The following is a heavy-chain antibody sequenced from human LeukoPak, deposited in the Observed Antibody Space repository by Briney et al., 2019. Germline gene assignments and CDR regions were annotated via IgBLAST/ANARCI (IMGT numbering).Heavy chain of an antibody. J-gene: IGHJ4*02. CDR3: ARGLTGSRRYFDS. Sequence: PSETLSLTCAVYGGSFSGYFWSWIRQPPGKGLEWIGEINHSGSTNYNPSLKSRVTISVDTSKNQFSLKLNSVTAADTALYYCARGLTGSRRYFDSWGRETLVTVSS. D-gene: IGHD3-10*01. CDR1: GGSFSGYF. CDR2: INHSGST. V-gene: IGHV4-34*01.